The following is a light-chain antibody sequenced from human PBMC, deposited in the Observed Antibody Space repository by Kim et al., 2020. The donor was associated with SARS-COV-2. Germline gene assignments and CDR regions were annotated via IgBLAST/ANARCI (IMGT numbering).Light chain of an antibody. CDR2: WAS. CDR3: QQFYETPLT. CDR1: QSVLYSSNNKNY. V-gene: IGKV4-1*01. Sequence: DIVMTQSPDSLAVSLGERATINCKSSQSVLYSSNNKNYLTWYQHKPGQPPRLLIYWASTRESGVPDRFSGSGSGTDFTLTISGLQAEDVAVYYCQQFYETPLTFGGGTKVDIK. J-gene: IGKJ4*01.